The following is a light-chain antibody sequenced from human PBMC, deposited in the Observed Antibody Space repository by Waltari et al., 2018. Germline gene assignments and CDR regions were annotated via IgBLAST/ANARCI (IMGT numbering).Light chain of an antibody. V-gene: IGKV3-15*01. Sequence: EIMLTQSPGALSVSPGERATLPCRASRSVRSNLFWFQQKPGQSPRPLIYGASTRATDIPARFSGSGSETEFTLTISSMQSEDFAVYYCQQYHTWPRTFGQGTKLDIK. CDR3: QQYHTWPRT. CDR2: GAS. J-gene: IGKJ2*01. CDR1: RSVRSN.